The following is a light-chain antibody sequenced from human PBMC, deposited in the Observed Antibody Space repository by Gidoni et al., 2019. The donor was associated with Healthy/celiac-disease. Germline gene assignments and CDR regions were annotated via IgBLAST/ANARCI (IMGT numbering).Light chain of an antibody. CDR2: DVS. CDR1: SSDVGGYNY. CDR3: CSYAGSYTYV. V-gene: IGLV2-11*01. J-gene: IGLJ1*01. Sequence: QSALPQPRSVSGSPGQSVTITCTGTSSDVGGYNYVSWYQQHPGKAPKLMIYDVSKRPSGVPDRFSGSKSGNTASLTISGLQDEDEADYYCCSYAGSYTYVFGTGTKVTVL.